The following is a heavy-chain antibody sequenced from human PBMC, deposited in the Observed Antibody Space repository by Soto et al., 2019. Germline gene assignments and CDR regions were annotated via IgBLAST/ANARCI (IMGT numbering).Heavy chain of an antibody. D-gene: IGHD2-8*01. CDR1: GGTFSSYA. CDR3: ARGPSEVYCTNGVCHPIY. V-gene: IGHV1-69*01. Sequence: QVQLVQSGAEVKKPGSSVKVSCKASGGTFSSYAISWVRQAPGQGLEWMGGIIPIFGTANYAQKFQGRVTITADESTSTAYMELSSLRSEDTAVYYCARGPSEVYCTNGVCHPIYWGQGTLVTVSS. CDR2: IIPIFGTA. J-gene: IGHJ4*02.